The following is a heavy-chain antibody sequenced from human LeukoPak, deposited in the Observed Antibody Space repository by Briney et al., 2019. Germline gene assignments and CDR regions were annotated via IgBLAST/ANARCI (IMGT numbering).Heavy chain of an antibody. CDR3: ARGTEQQGAMGHGGDY. CDR1: GYTFASFG. Sequence: SVKVSCKASGYTFASFGINWVRQAPGQGLEWMGGIIPIFGTANYAQKFQGRVTITADESTSTAYMELSSLRSEDTAVYYCARGTEQQGAMGHGGDYWGQGTLVTVSS. J-gene: IGHJ4*02. CDR2: IIPIFGTA. D-gene: IGHD6-13*01. V-gene: IGHV1-69*13.